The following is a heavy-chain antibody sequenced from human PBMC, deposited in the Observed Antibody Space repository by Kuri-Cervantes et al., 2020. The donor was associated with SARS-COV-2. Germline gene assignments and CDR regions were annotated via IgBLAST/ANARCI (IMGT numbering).Heavy chain of an antibody. D-gene: IGHD2-21*01. Sequence: ASVKVSCKASGYTFTGYYMHWVRQAPGQGLEWMGWITAFNGNTKYTQKLQGRVTFTIDPSIDTAYMELRSLRSDDTAVYYCARDLPYCGGDCYSADFTYFDYWGQGTLVTVSS. V-gene: IGHV1-18*04. CDR3: ARDLPYCGGDCYSADFTYFDY. J-gene: IGHJ4*02. CDR1: GYTFTGYY. CDR2: ITAFNGNT.